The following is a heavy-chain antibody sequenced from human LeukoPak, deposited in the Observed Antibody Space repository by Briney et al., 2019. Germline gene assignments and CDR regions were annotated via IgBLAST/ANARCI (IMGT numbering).Heavy chain of an antibody. Sequence: GGSLRLSCAASGFTLSSYWMSWVRQAPGRGLEWVANIKQDESEKYYVDSVKGRFTISRDNAKNSLYLQMNSLRAEDTAVYYCARETSRYFDYWGQGTLVTVSS. J-gene: IGHJ4*02. CDR2: IKQDESEK. CDR3: ARETSRYFDY. V-gene: IGHV3-7*01. CDR1: GFTLSSYW. D-gene: IGHD6-6*01.